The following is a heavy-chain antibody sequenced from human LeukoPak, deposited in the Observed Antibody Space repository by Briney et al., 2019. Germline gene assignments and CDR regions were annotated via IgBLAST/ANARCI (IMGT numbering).Heavy chain of an antibody. V-gene: IGHV3-48*01. CDR2: ISSSSSTI. CDR1: GFTFSSYS. J-gene: IGHJ6*03. CDR3: ARDSSSTVTTFLYYYYMDV. Sequence: PGGSLRLSCAASGFTFSSYSMNWVRQAPGKWLEWVSYISSSSSTIYYADSVKGRFTISRDNAKNSLYLQMNSLRAEDTAVYYCARDSSSTVTTFLYYYYMDVWGKGTTVTVSS. D-gene: IGHD4-17*01.